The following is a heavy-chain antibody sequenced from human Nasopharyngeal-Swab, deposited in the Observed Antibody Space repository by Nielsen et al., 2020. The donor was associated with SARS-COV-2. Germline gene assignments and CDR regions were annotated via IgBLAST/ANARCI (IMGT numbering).Heavy chain of an antibody. J-gene: IGHJ5*02. CDR1: GFTFSSYC. CDR3: AGGGMVGATTYGWFDP. CDR2: ISYDGSNK. Sequence: GESLKISCAASGFTFSSYCMHWVRQAPGKGLECVAVISYDGSNKYYAASVRGRFTISRDDSENTLYLQMNSLRPEDTAVYYCAGGGMVGATTYGWFDPWGQGTLVTVSS. D-gene: IGHD1-26*01. V-gene: IGHV3-30*03.